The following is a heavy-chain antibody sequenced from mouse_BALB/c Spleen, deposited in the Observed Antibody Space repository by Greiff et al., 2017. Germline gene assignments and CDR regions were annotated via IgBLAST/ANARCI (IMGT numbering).Heavy chain of an antibody. CDR1: GFSLTSYG. D-gene: IGHD2-3*01. Sequence: VKLVESGPGLVQPSQSLSITCTVSGFSLTSYGVHWVRQSPGKGLEWLGVIWSGGSTDYNAAFISRLSISKDNSKSQVFFKMNSLQANDTAIYYCARKGVTGGAMDYWGQGTSVTVSS. J-gene: IGHJ4*01. V-gene: IGHV2-2*02. CDR2: IWSGGST. CDR3: ARKGVTGGAMDY.